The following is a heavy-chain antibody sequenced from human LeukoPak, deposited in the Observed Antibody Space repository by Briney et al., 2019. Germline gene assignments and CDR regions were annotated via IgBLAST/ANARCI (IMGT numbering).Heavy chain of an antibody. V-gene: IGHV3-53*01. J-gene: IGHJ4*02. CDR2: ISGGGST. CDR3: AKSNYASSGYFDYFDY. Sequence: GGSLRLSCAASGFTVSDNYTSWVRQAPGKGLEWVSAISGGGSTYYADSVKGRFTISRDNSKNTLYLQMNSLRAEDTAVYYCAKSNYASSGYFDYFDYWGQGTLVTVSS. D-gene: IGHD3-22*01. CDR1: GFTVSDNY.